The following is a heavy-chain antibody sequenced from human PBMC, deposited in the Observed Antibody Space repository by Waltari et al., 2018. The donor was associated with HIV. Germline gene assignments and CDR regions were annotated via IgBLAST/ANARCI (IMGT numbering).Heavy chain of an antibody. CDR3: ARPGYYYDSSGYYYEGLRGYYGMDV. V-gene: IGHV1-69*01. CDR2: IIPIFGTA. J-gene: IGHJ6*02. CDR1: GGTFSSYA. D-gene: IGHD3-22*01. Sequence: QVQLVQSGAEVKKPGSSVKVSCKASGGTFSSYAISWVRQAPGQGLEWLGGIIPIFGTANYAQKFQGRVTITADESTSTAYMELSSLRSEDTAVYYCARPGYYYDSSGYYYEGLRGYYGMDVWGQGTTVTVSS.